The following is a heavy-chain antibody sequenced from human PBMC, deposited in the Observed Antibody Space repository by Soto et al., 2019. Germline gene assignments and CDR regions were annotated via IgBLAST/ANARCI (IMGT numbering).Heavy chain of an antibody. D-gene: IGHD1-1*01. CDR1: GYTFTSYG. J-gene: IGHJ2*01. V-gene: IGHV1-18*04. CDR2: ISAYNGKT. Sequence: QVQLVQSGAEVKKPGASVKVSCKASGYTFTSYGISWVRQAPGQGLEWMGWISAYNGKTNYAQKLQGRVTMTTDTSTSTAYMAVRSLRSDDTAVYYGARQQDSRLEHYWYFDLWGRGTLVTVSS. CDR3: ARQQDSRLEHYWYFDL.